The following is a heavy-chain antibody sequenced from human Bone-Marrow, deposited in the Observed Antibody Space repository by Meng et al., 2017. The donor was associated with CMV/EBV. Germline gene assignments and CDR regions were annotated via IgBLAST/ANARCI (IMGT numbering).Heavy chain of an antibody. V-gene: IGHV3-9*01. D-gene: IGHD1-26*01. CDR2: ISWNSGSI. Sequence: GGSLRLSCAASGFTFSSYGMHWVRQAPGKGLEWVSGISWNSGSIGYADSVKGRFTISRDNAKNSLYLQMNSLRAEDTALYYCAKDEREAFDIWGQGTMVAVSS. CDR1: GFTFSSYG. J-gene: IGHJ3*02. CDR3: AKDEREAFDI.